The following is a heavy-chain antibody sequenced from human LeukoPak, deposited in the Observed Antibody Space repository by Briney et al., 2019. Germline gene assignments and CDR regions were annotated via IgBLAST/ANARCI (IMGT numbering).Heavy chain of an antibody. J-gene: IGHJ5*02. CDR2: IYYSGST. CDR1: GGSISSYY. V-gene: IGHV4-59*01. CDR3: ARRGRGYCSSTSCSNWFDP. Sequence: PSETLSLTCTVSGGSISSYYWSWIRQPPGKGLEWIGYIYYSGSTNYNPSLKSRVTISVDTSKNQFSLKLSSVTAADTAVYYYARRGRGYCSSTSCSNWFDPWGQGTLVTVSS. D-gene: IGHD2-2*01.